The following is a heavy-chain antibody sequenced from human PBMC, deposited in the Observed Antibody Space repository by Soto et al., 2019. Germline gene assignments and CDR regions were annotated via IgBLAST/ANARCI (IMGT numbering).Heavy chain of an antibody. CDR3: ARKGYTYRKSGLDV. D-gene: IGHD5-18*01. Sequence: QAHLEQSGIEVKNPGASVKVSCKASGYAFTNYYMHWVRQTPGQGLEWVGVINPIDASTRYTQKFQDRVTLTTDTSTSTVYLELSSLKSDDTAVYYCARKGYTYRKSGLDVWGQGTTVIVSS. CDR1: GYAFTNYY. CDR2: INPIDAST. J-gene: IGHJ6*02. V-gene: IGHV1-46*01.